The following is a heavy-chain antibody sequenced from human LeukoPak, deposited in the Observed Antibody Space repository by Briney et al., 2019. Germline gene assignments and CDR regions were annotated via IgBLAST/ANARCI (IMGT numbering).Heavy chain of an antibody. CDR2: ILGSGGGDST. V-gene: IGHV3-23*01. CDR3: AKEEWLGKMNYFDC. J-gene: IGHJ4*02. D-gene: IGHD3-3*01. Sequence: GGSLRLSGAASGFTFSNYAMSWVRQAPGKGLEWVSSILGSGGGDSTHYADSVQGRFTISRDNSKITLYLQMNSLRAEDTAVYYCAKEEWLGKMNYFDCWGQGTLVTVSS. CDR1: GFTFSNYA.